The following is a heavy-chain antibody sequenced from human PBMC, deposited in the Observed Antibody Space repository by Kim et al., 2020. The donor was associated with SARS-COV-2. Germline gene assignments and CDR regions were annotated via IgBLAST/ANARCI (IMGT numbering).Heavy chain of an antibody. CDR2: LNNDGTTS. V-gene: IGHV3-74*01. J-gene: IGHJ4*02. D-gene: IGHD1-1*01. CDR3: ARGGVTGSLLDY. Sequence: GGSLRLSCTASGVSVTTYWMHWVRQVPGKGLQWVSRLNNDGTTSTYADFVKGRFAISRDNLKATLYLRMTSLRAEDTGVYFCARGGVTGSLLDYWGQG. CDR1: GVSVTTYW.